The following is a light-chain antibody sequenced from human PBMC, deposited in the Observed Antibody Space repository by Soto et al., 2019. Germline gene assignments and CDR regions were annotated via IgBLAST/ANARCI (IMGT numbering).Light chain of an antibody. CDR1: QDLDNY. CDR2: GAY. V-gene: IGKV1-9*01. J-gene: IGKJ5*01. Sequence: DIQLSQSPSLLSASVGDRVTITCRASQDLDNYLAWYRQTQGEAPKLLIYGAYTLQSGVPRRFSGAGSGTEFSLTISSLQHEDFAIYYCQQLNGSPPITFGQGTRVDIK. CDR3: QQLNGSPPIT.